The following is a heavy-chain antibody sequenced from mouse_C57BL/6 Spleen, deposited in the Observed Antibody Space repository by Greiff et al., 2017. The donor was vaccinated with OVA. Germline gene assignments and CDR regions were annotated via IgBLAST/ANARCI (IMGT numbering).Heavy chain of an antibody. CDR3: ARSPITTVGMDY. Sequence: QVQLQQPGAELVRPGTSVKLSCKASGYTFTSYWMHWVKQRPGQGLEWIGVIDPSDSYTNYNQKFKGKATLTVDKSSSTAYMQLSSLTSEDSAVYYCARSPITTVGMDYWGQGTSVTVSS. D-gene: IGHD1-1*01. CDR2: IDPSDSYT. CDR1: GYTFTSYW. J-gene: IGHJ4*01. V-gene: IGHV1-59*01.